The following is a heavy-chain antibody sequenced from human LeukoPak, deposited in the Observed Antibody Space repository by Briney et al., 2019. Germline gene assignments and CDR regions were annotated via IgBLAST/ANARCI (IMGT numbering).Heavy chain of an antibody. D-gene: IGHD2-2*01. J-gene: IGHJ4*02. CDR1: GFTFSTYV. CDR3: AKDRDIVVAPLFDY. Sequence: GGSLTLSCAASGFTFSTYVMSWVRQAPGKGLEWVSAISGTGGSTYYADSVKGRFTISRDNSKNTLYLQMNSLRAEDTAVYYCAKDRDIVVAPLFDYWGQGTLVTVSS. CDR2: ISGTGGST. V-gene: IGHV3-23*01.